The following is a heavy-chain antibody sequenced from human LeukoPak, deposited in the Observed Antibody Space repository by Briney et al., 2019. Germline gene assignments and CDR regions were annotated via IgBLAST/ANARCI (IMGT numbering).Heavy chain of an antibody. V-gene: IGHV4-4*02. J-gene: IGHJ3*02. CDR1: GGSISSNNW. CDR2: IYHSGSP. Sequence: PSGTLSHTCAVSGGSISSNNWWGWVRQPPGKGLEWIGEIYHSGSPNYNPSLKSRVTISVDTSKNQFSLKLSSVTAADTAVYYCARVQADSSGYYWSDAFDIWGQGTMVTVSS. D-gene: IGHD3-22*01. CDR3: ARVQADSSGYYWSDAFDI.